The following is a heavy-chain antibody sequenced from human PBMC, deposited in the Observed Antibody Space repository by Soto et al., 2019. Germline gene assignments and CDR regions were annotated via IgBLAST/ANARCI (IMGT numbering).Heavy chain of an antibody. CDR2: IYYSGST. Sequence: SETLSLTCTVSGGSISSYYWSWIRQPPGKGLECIGYIYYSGSTNYTPALKRRVTISVDTSKTQSSLKLSSVTAADTALYYCASGPRKWFDPWGQGTLVTVSS. V-gene: IGHV4-59*13. CDR1: GGSISSYY. J-gene: IGHJ5*02. CDR3: ASGPRKWFDP.